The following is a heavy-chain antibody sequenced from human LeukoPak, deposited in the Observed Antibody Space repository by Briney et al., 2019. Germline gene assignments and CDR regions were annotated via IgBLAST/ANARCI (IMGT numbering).Heavy chain of an antibody. J-gene: IGHJ3*02. Sequence: SVKVSCKASGYTLTSYAMHWVRQAPGQGLEWMGGIIPIFGTANYAQKFQGRVTITADESTSTAYMELSSLRSEDTAVYYCARVVWELLTRGAFDIWGQGTMVTVSS. V-gene: IGHV1-69*13. CDR2: IIPIFGTA. CDR1: GYTLTSYA. CDR3: ARVVWELLTRGAFDI. D-gene: IGHD1-26*01.